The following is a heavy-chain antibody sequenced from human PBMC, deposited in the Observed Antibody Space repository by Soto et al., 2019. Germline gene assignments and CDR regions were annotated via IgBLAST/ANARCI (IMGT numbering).Heavy chain of an antibody. CDR2: IYYSGST. D-gene: IGHD3-3*01. CDR1: GGSISSYY. V-gene: IGHV4-59*01. CDR3: ARDHRKEGPNYDFWSGTNYGMDV. J-gene: IGHJ6*02. Sequence: SETLSLTCTVSGGSISSYYWSWTRQPPGKGLEWIGYIYYSGSTNYNPSLKSRVTISVDTSKNQFSLKLGSVTAADTAVYYCARDHRKEGPNYDFWSGTNYGMDVWGQGTTVTVSS.